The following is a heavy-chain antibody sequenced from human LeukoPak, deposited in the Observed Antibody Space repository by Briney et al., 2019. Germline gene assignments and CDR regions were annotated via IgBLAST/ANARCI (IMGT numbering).Heavy chain of an antibody. D-gene: IGHD3-10*01. CDR3: ARDSQPIFTVDRAVSTSDAFDI. J-gene: IGHJ3*02. Sequence: GGSLRLSCAASGFTFSNYEINWVRQAPGKGLEWVSYISGDGTTIYYSDSVKGRFTISRDNAKNLLYLQMSSLRAEDTALYYCARDSQPIFTVDRAVSTSDAFDIWGQGTMVTVSS. CDR1: GFTFSNYE. V-gene: IGHV3-48*03. CDR2: ISGDGTTI.